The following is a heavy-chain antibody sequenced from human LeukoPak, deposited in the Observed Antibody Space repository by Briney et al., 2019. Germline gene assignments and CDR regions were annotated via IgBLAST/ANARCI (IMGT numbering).Heavy chain of an antibody. Sequence: ASVKVSCKASGYTFTGYYMHWVRQAPGQGLEWMGWINPNSGGTNYAQKFQGRVTMTWDTSISTAYMELSRLRSDDTAVYYCASPYSSSWYSYFQHWGQGTLVTVSS. J-gene: IGHJ1*01. V-gene: IGHV1-2*02. CDR1: GYTFTGYY. D-gene: IGHD6-13*01. CDR2: INPNSGGT. CDR3: ASPYSSSWYSYFQH.